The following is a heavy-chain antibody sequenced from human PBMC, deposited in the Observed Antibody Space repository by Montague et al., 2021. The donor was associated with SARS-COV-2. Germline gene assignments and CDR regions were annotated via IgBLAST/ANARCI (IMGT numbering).Heavy chain of an antibody. CDR2: IYTSGGT. V-gene: IGHV4-61*02. J-gene: IGHJ4*02. D-gene: IGHD3-22*01. CDR1: GDSISSGTHY. CDR3: ARAYYDSSGYYGYFDY. Sequence: TLSLTCTVSGDSISSGTHYWSWIRQPAGKGLEWIGRIYTSGGTNYNPSLKSRVTISVDTSNNQFSLNLSSVTAADTAVYYCARAYYDSSGYYGYFDYWGQGTLVTVSS.